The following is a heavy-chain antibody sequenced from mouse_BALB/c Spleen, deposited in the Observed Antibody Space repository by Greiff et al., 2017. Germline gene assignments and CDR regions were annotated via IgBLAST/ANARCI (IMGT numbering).Heavy chain of an antibody. CDR3: ARPYYYGSSYYFDY. J-gene: IGHJ2*01. CDR2: ISSGGST. CDR1: GFTFSSYA. V-gene: IGHV5-6-5*01. Sequence: EVQGVESGGGLVKPGGSLKLSCAASGFTFSSYAMSWVRQTPEKRLEWVASISSGGSTYYPDSVKGRFTISRDNARNILYLQMSSLRSEDTAMYYCARPYYYGSSYYFDYWGQGTTLTVSS. D-gene: IGHD1-1*01.